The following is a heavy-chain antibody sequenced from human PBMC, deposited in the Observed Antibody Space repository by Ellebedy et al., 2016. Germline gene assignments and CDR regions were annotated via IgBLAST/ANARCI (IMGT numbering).Heavy chain of an antibody. J-gene: IGHJ5*02. D-gene: IGHD3-3*01. Sequence: GESLKISCAASGFPFSNFWMNWVRQTPGKGLEWVANIKQDGGEKFYVDSVKGRFTISRDNSKNTLYLQMNSLRAEDTAVYYCADGERTYYDYISPLPWGQGTLVTVSS. CDR3: ADGERTYYDYISPLP. CDR1: GFPFSNFW. CDR2: IKQDGGEK. V-gene: IGHV3-7*03.